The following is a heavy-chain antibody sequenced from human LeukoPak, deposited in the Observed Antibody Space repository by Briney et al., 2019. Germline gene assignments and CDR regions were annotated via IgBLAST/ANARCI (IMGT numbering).Heavy chain of an antibody. V-gene: IGHV1-69*06. CDR2: IIPIFGTP. Sequence: SVKVSCKASGYTFSSYPISWVRQAPGQGLEWMGGIIPIFGTPNYAQKFQGRVTITADKSTSTAYMELSSLRSEDTAVYYCARSTGYCSAGSCYPQFDYWGQGTLVTVSS. D-gene: IGHD2-15*01. CDR3: ARSTGYCSAGSCYPQFDY. CDR1: GYTFSSYP. J-gene: IGHJ4*02.